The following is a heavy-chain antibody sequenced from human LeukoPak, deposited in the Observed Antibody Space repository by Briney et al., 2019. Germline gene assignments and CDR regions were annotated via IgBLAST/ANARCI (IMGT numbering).Heavy chain of an antibody. D-gene: IGHD4-17*01. V-gene: IGHV3-23*01. CDR3: AKGQNGALRDY. J-gene: IGHJ4*02. Sequence: RGSLRLSCTASGFTLISYAMVSVRQAPRKGLEWVSAISTSGADASYADSVKGHFTVSRDNSKNTLSLQMNSLRADDTALYYCAKGQNGALRDYWGQGTLVTVSS. CDR1: GFTLISYA. CDR2: ISTSGADA.